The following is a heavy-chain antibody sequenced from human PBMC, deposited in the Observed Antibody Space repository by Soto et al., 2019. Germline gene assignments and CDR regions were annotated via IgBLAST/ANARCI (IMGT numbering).Heavy chain of an antibody. D-gene: IGHD4-17*01. J-gene: IGHJ1*01. CDR2: IHHRGTV. CDR1: GGPVSSSNL. CDR3: ACYGGHFQH. V-gene: IGHV4-4*02. Sequence: PSETLSLTCDVSGGPVSSSNLWSWGRQPPGKGLEWIGEIHHRGTVNYNLSLKSRVTISVDTSKNQFSLKLSSVTAADTAVYDCACYGGHFQHWGQGTLVTVSS.